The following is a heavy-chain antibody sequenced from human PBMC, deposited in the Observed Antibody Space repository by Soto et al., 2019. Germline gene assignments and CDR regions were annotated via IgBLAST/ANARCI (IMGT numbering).Heavy chain of an antibody. J-gene: IGHJ5*02. V-gene: IGHV1-2*04. CDR2: INPNSGGT. CDR3: AREFDYDSSGYYAYNWFDP. CDR1: GYTFTGYY. D-gene: IGHD3-22*01. Sequence: ASVKVSCKASGYTFTGYYMHWVRQAPGQGLEWMGWINPNSGGTNYAQKFQGWVTMTRDTSISTAYMELSRLRSDDTAVYYCAREFDYDSSGYYAYNWFDPWGQGTLVTVSS.